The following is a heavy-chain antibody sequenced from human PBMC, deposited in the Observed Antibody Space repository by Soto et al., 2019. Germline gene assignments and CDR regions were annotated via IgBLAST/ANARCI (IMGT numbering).Heavy chain of an antibody. CDR1: GYTFTSYY. CDR2: INPSGGST. D-gene: IGHD6-19*01. J-gene: IGHJ4*02. CDR3: ARIKSIAVAGTYYFDY. V-gene: IGHV1-46*01. Sequence: ASVKVSCKASGYTFTSYYMHWVRQAPGQGLEWMGIINPSGGSTSYAQKFQGGVTMTRDTSTSTVYMELSSLRSEDTAVYYCARIKSIAVAGTYYFDYWGQGTLVTVSS.